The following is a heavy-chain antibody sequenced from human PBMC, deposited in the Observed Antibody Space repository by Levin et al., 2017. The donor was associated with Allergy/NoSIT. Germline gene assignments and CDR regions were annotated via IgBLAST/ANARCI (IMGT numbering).Heavy chain of an antibody. CDR2: IYSGGST. V-gene: IGHV3-53*01. CDR3: ARVGYYYYGMDV. CDR1: GFTVSSNY. Sequence: LSLTCAASGFTVSSNYMSWVRQAPGKGLEWVSVIYSGGSTYYADSVKGRFTISRDNSKNTLYLQMNSLRAEDTAVYYCARVGYYYYGMDVWGQGTTVTVSS. J-gene: IGHJ6*02.